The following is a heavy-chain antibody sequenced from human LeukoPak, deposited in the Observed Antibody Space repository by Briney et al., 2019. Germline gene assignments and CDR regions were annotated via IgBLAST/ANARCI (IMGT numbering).Heavy chain of an antibody. CDR1: GYTFTDHY. Sequence: GASVKVSCTASGYTFTDHYIHWVRQAPGQGLEWMGWVTPNDGGTNYAQIFQGRVTMTRDTSISTAYMQLDSLRSDDTAVYFCARAEVSVGYDFWGQGTLVTVSS. V-gene: IGHV1-2*02. CDR2: VTPNDGGT. J-gene: IGHJ4*02. D-gene: IGHD1-26*01. CDR3: ARAEVSVGYDF.